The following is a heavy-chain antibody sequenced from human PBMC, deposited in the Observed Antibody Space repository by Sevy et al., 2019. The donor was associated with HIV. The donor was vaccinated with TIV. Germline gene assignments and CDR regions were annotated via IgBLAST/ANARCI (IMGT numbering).Heavy chain of an antibody. CDR2: ISAYNGNT. CDR3: AGVDTMVRGVTHYYYGMDV. CDR1: GYTFTSYG. D-gene: IGHD3-10*01. Sequence: ASVKVSCKASGYTFTSYGISWVRQAPGQGLEWMGWISAYNGNTNYAQKLQGRVTMTTDTSTSTAYMELRSLRSDDTAVYYCAGVDTMVRGVTHYYYGMDVWGQGTTVTVSS. V-gene: IGHV1-18*01. J-gene: IGHJ6*02.